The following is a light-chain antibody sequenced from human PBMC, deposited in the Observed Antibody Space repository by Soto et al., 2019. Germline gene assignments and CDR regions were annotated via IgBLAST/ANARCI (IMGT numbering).Light chain of an antibody. V-gene: IGKV1-6*01. J-gene: IGKJ1*01. Sequence: IQVTQSPSSLSASIGDRVSITCRASLDIGNDLAWYQQKPGKAPKLLIYAASSLQSGVPSRFSGSGSGTDFTLTISSLQPEDFATYYCLQDHNYPWTFGQGTKVDIK. CDR2: AAS. CDR3: LQDHNYPWT. CDR1: LDIGND.